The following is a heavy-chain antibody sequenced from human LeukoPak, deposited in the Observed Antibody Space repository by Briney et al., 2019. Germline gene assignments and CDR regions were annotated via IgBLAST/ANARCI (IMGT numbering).Heavy chain of an antibody. CDR1: GFTFNDYA. V-gene: IGHV3-30-3*01. D-gene: IGHD2-21*01. J-gene: IGHJ4*02. Sequence: VGSLRLSCAASGFTFNDYAMSWVRQTPGQGGGWVRLISYDGYDKSYADSVRGRFTISRDNSKNTLYLQMDSLRSEDTAVYYCARDFFPIVDSTWYEIGYWGQGTLVTVSS. CDR2: ISYDGYDK. CDR3: ARDFFPIVDSTWYEIGY.